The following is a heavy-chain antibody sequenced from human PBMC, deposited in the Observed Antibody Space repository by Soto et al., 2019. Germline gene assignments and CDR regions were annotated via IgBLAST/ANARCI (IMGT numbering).Heavy chain of an antibody. Sequence: QVHLVQSGVEVKTPGASVKVSCQASGYTFFTYDISWVRQAPGQGLEWMGWISTYSGDTKYAQKFQGRVTMTTATSTTTAYLELRSLRSDDTAVYYCARHHGPTTSENWVDPLGQGTLVTVSS. J-gene: IGHJ5*02. CDR1: GYTFFTYD. CDR3: ARHHGPTTSENWVDP. CDR2: ISTYSGDT. D-gene: IGHD5-12*01. V-gene: IGHV1-18*01.